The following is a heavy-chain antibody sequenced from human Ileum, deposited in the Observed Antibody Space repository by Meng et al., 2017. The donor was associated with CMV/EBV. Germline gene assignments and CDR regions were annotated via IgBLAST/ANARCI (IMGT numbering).Heavy chain of an antibody. CDR1: FSSCA. V-gene: IGHV3-23*01. J-gene: IGHJ4*02. CDR3: ARRDCSDTSGHSYFDY. Sequence: FSSCADCWVRLAPQTGLELVATVCANDATPYDSSSPLKSRFTISRAPSRNTLYLQMYSLTVADTAVYYCARRDCSDTSGHSYFDYWGQGTLVTVSS. CDR2: VCANDATP. D-gene: IGHD3-22*01.